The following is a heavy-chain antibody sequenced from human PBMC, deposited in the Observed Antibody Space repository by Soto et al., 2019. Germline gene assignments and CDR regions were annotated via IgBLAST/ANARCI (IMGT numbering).Heavy chain of an antibody. J-gene: IGHJ4*02. CDR3: ARGRYGDY. CDR2: ISAHNGNT. CDR1: GYIFTTYG. Sequence: QVHLVQSGAEVKKPGASVKVSCKGSGYIFTTYGITWVRQAPGQGLEWMGWISAHNGNTNYAKKLQGRVTVTRDTSTSTAYMELTNLRSDDTAVYYCARGRYGDYWGQGALVTVSS. D-gene: IGHD1-1*01. V-gene: IGHV1-18*01.